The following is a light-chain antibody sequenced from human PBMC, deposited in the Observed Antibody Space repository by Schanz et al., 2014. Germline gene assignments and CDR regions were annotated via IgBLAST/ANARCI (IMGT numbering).Light chain of an antibody. V-gene: IGKV3-15*01. J-gene: IGKJ5*01. CDR1: QSLSSN. CDR2: GAS. Sequence: EIVMTHSPATLSVSPGERATLSCRASQSLSSNLAWYQHKPGQAPRLLIYGASTRATGIPARFSGSGSGTEFTLTISSLQSEDFAVYYCQQYGSSPLTFGQGTRLEIK. CDR3: QQYGSSPLT.